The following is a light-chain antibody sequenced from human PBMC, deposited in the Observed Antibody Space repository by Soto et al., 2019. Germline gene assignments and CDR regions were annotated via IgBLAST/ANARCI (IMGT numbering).Light chain of an antibody. CDR2: GAS. CDR1: QSVRSN. Sequence: EIVMTQSPATLSVSPGERATLSCRASQSVRSNLAWYQQKPGQAPRLLIYGASTRATGIPARFSGSGSGTEFTLTISRLQSEDFAVYYCQQYNTWPPYTFGQGTKLEIK. CDR3: QQYNTWPPYT. J-gene: IGKJ2*01. V-gene: IGKV3-15*01.